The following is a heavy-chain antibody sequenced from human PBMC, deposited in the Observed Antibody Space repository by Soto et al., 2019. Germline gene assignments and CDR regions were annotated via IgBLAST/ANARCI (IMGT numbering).Heavy chain of an antibody. D-gene: IGHD1-26*01. CDR3: ARLDGSYLDYYCYGMDV. Sequence: GESLKISCKGSGYSFTSYWIGWVRQMPGKGLEWMGIIYPGDSDTRYSPSFQGQVTISADKSISTAYLQWSSLKASDTAMYYCARLDGSYLDYYCYGMDVWGQGTTVTVSS. CDR2: IYPGDSDT. CDR1: GYSFTSYW. V-gene: IGHV5-51*01. J-gene: IGHJ6*02.